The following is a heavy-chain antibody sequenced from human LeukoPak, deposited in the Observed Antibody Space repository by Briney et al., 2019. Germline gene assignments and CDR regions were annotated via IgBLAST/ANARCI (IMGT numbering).Heavy chain of an antibody. D-gene: IGHD2-15*01. CDR3: TKGGGVHSHSD. CDR2: ISGSGAST. V-gene: IGHV3-23*01. CDR1: GFTVSSNE. Sequence: GGSLRLSCAASGFTVSSNEMSWVRQAPGKGLEWVSAISGSGASTYYADSVKGRFTISRDNSKNTLYLQMNSLRAEDTAVYYCTKGGGVHSHSDWGQGILVTVSS. J-gene: IGHJ4*02.